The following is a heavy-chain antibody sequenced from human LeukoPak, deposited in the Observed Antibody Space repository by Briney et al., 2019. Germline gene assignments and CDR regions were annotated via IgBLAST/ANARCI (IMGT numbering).Heavy chain of an antibody. Sequence: PGGSLRLSCAASGFTFSTSSMNWVRQAGPGKGLEWVSFISSSSYYIYYADSVKGRFTISRDNAKNSLYLQMDSLRAEDTAVYYCARVGSGTYLVDYWGQGTLVTVSS. CDR3: ARVGSGTYLVDY. V-gene: IGHV3-21*01. D-gene: IGHD1-26*01. J-gene: IGHJ4*02. CDR2: ISSSSYYI. CDR1: GFTFSTSS.